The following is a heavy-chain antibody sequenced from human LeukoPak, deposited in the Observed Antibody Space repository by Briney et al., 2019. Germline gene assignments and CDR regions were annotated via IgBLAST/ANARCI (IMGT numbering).Heavy chain of an antibody. Sequence: GGSLRLSCAASGFTFSSYSMNWVRQAPGKGLEWVSSISSSSGYIYYADSVKGRFTISRDNAKNSLYLQMNSLRAEDTAVYYCARDLGIAAAGTIDYWGQGTLVTVSS. CDR1: GFTFSSYS. CDR3: ARDLGIAAAGTIDY. J-gene: IGHJ4*02. D-gene: IGHD6-13*01. CDR2: ISSSSGYI. V-gene: IGHV3-21*01.